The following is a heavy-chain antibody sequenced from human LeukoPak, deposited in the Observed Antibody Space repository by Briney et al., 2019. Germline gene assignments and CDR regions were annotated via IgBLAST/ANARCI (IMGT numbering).Heavy chain of an antibody. D-gene: IGHD5-12*01. CDR1: GFTFSSYS. J-gene: IGHJ4*02. V-gene: IGHV3-48*02. CDR2: ISSSSSTI. Sequence: GGSLRLSCAASGFTFSSYSMNWVRQAPGKGLEWVSYISSSSSTIYYADSVEGRFTISRDNAKNSLYLQMNSLRDDDTAVYYCASDSGYDYRFDYWGQGTLVTVSS. CDR3: ASDSGYDYRFDY.